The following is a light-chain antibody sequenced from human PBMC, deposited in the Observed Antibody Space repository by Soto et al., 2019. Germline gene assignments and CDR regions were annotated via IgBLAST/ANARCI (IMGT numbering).Light chain of an antibody. CDR2: DAS. V-gene: IGKV3-11*01. CDR1: QSVGYH. J-gene: IGKJ4*01. CDR3: QQRSNWPPVT. Sequence: EIVLTQSPATLSLSPVQRATLSCRASQSVGYHLAWYQQKPGQAPRLLIYDASNRATGIPARFSGSGSGTDFTLAISSLEPEDFAVYYCQQRSNWPPVTFGGGTNVDI.